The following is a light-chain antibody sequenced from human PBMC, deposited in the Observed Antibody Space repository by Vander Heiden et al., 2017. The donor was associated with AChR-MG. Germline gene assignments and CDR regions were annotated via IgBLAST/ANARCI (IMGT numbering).Light chain of an antibody. Sequence: EIVLTQSPGTLSLSPGERATLSCRASQSVSSSYLAWYQQKPGQAPRLLIYGASSRDTGIPDRFSGSGYGTDFTLTISRREPEDFAVYYCQQYGSSLPITFGQGTRLEIK. J-gene: IGKJ5*01. CDR1: QSVSSSY. CDR3: QQYGSSLPIT. V-gene: IGKV3-20*01. CDR2: GAS.